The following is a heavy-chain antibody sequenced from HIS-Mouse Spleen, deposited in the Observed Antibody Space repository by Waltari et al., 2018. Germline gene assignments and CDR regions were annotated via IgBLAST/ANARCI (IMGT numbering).Heavy chain of an antibody. D-gene: IGHD5-12*01. CDR2: IYYSGRT. J-gene: IGHJ3*02. V-gene: IGHV4-39*07. CDR1: GGSISSSSYY. CDR3: ARDGYSGYGHDAFDI. Sequence: QLQLQESGPGLVKPSETLSLTCTVSGGSISSSSYYWGWIRQPPGKGLEWIGSIYYSGRTYYNPSLKSRVTISVDQSKTQFSLKVSSVTAADTAVYYCARDGYSGYGHDAFDIWGQGTMVTVSS.